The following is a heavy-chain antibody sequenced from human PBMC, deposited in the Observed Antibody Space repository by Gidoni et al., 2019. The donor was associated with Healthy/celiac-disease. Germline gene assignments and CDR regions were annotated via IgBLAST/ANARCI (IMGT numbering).Heavy chain of an antibody. D-gene: IGHD7-27*01. CDR3: AKDWGSSGYYFDS. CDR2: ISYDGINT. V-gene: IGHV3-30*18. Sequence: QVQLVESGGGVVQPGRSLRLSCAASGFTFRSYGMHWVRPAPGKGLEWVAVISYDGINTYYADSVKGRFTISRDNSKNTLYLQMDSLRAEDTAVFYCAKDWGSSGYYFDSWGQGTLVTVSS. J-gene: IGHJ4*02. CDR1: GFTFRSYG.